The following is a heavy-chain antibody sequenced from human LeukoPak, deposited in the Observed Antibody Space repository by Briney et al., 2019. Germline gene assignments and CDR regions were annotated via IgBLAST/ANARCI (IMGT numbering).Heavy chain of an antibody. J-gene: IGHJ4*02. V-gene: IGHV1-69*06. Sequence: ASVKVSCKASGYTFTSYGISWVRQAPGQGLEWMGGIIPIFGTANYAQKFQGRVTITADKSTSTAYMELSSLRSEDTAVYYCARDMREGGYYSFDYWGQGTLVTVSS. CDR1: GYTFTSYG. D-gene: IGHD3-22*01. CDR3: ARDMREGGYYSFDY. CDR2: IIPIFGTA.